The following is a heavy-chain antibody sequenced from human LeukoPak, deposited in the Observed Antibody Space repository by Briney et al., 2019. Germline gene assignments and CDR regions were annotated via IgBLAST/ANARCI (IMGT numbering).Heavy chain of an antibody. Sequence: PGGSLRLSCAASGFTLSNAWMSWVRQAPGKGLEWVGRIKSKTDGGTTDYAAPVKGRFTISRDDSKNTLYLQMNSLKTEDTAVYYCTTLRYCSGGSCRRPIDYWGQGTLVTVSS. V-gene: IGHV3-15*01. CDR1: GFTLSNAW. D-gene: IGHD2-15*01. CDR2: IKSKTDGGTT. J-gene: IGHJ4*02. CDR3: TTLRYCSGGSCRRPIDY.